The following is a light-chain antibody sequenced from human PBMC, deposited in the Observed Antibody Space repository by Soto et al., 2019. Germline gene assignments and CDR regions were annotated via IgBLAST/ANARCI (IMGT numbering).Light chain of an antibody. CDR2: EVV. Sequence: QSALTQPPSASGSPGQSVTISCTGTKSDIGVCDFVSWYQHHPGKAPRLLIYEVVQRPSGVPDRFSGSKSGNTASLTVSGLQAADEADYFCKSYAGSNTYVFGSGTKLTVL. V-gene: IGLV2-8*01. CDR1: KSDIGVCDF. J-gene: IGLJ1*01. CDR3: KSYAGSNTYV.